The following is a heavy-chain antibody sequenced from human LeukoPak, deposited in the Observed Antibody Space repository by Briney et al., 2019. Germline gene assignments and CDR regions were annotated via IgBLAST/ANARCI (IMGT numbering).Heavy chain of an antibody. CDR2: INHSGST. CDR1: GGSFSGYY. D-gene: IGHD2-15*01. Sequence: SETLSLTCAVYGGSFSGYYWSWIRQPPGKGLEWIGEINHSGSTNYNPSLKSRVTIPVDTSKNQFSLKLSSVTAADTAVYYCAGEHLGVVVAARYAFDIWGQGTMVTVSS. CDR3: AGEHLGVVVAARYAFDI. J-gene: IGHJ3*02. V-gene: IGHV4-34*01.